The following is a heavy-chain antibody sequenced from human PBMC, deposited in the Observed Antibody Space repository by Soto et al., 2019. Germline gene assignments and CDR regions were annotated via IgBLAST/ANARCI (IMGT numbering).Heavy chain of an antibody. V-gene: IGHV1-69*13. D-gene: IGHD2-2*02. J-gene: IGHJ6*02. CDR2: IIPIFGTA. CDR3: ATHRLGYCIITSFYTSYYYYYYGMDV. CDR1: GGTFSSYA. Sequence: ASVKVSCKASGGTFSSYAISWVRQAPGQGLEWMGGIIPIFGTANYAQKFQGRVTITADESTSTAYMELSSLRSEETAVYYCATHRLGYCIITSFYTSYYYYYYGMDVWGQGTTVTVSS.